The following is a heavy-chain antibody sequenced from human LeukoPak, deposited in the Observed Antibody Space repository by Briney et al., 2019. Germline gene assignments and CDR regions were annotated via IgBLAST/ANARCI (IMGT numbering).Heavy chain of an antibody. V-gene: IGHV3-48*03. J-gene: IGHJ4*02. Sequence: GGSLRLSCAASGLTFTSYEMNWVRQAPGKGLEWVSYISSSGTAIYHADSVKGRFTISRDNAQNSLFLQMNSLRAEDTAVYYCARTGRFDWNFDSWGQGTLVTVSS. CDR3: ARTGRFDWNFDS. CDR2: ISSSGTAI. CDR1: GLTFTSYE. D-gene: IGHD1-1*01.